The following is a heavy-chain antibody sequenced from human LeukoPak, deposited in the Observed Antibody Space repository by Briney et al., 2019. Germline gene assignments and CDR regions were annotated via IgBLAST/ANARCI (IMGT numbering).Heavy chain of an antibody. V-gene: IGHV3-7*03. CDR1: GFTFSSSW. CDR3: ARDPCHGAPDY. D-gene: IGHD2-2*01. CDR2: IKQDGTEE. J-gene: IGHJ4*02. Sequence: GGSLRLSCVASGFTFSSSWMSWVRRAPGKGLEWVANIKQDGTEEYYVDSVRGRFGISKDNAKNSLYLQMNSLRAEDTAVYYCARDPCHGAPDYWGQGALVTVSS.